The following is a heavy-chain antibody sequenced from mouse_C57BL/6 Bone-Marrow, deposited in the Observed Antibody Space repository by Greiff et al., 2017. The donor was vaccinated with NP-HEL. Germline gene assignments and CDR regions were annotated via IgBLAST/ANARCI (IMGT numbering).Heavy chain of an antibody. V-gene: IGHV1-81*01. CDR3: ARGTGTGY. CDR2: IYPRSGNT. CDR1: GYTFTSYG. Sequence: VKLMESGAELARPGASVKLSCKASGYTFTSYGISWVKQRPGQGLEWIGEIYPRSGNTYYNEKFQGKATLTAYKSSSTAYLELRSLKSGDTAVYFCARGTGTGYWGQGTTLTVSS. D-gene: IGHD4-1*01. J-gene: IGHJ2*01.